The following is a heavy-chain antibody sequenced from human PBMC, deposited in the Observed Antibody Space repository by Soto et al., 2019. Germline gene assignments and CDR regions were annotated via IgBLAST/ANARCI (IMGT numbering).Heavy chain of an antibody. CDR3: ARSVEWLASFDY. J-gene: IGHJ4*02. CDR1: GYTFTSYD. CDR2: MNPNSGNT. Sequence: ASVKGSCKASGYTFTSYDINWVRQATGQGLEWMGWMNPNSGNTGNAQKFQGRITMTRNTSISTAYMELSSLRSEDTAVYYCARSVEWLASFDYWGQGTLVTVSS. V-gene: IGHV1-8*01. D-gene: IGHD6-19*01.